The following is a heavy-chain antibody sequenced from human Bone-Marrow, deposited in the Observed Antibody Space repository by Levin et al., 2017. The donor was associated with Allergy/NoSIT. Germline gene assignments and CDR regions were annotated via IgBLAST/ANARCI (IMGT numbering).Heavy chain of an antibody. CDR3: ARGSGDYGNFDY. CDR2: IWYDGSKK. J-gene: IGHJ4*02. Sequence: SCKASGFTFSSKGMHWVRQAPGTGLEWVTMIWYDGSKKYYADSVKGRFTISRDNYMNTLYLHMNSLRAEDTAVYFCARGSGDYGNFDYWGQGTPVTVSS. V-gene: IGHV3-33*01. D-gene: IGHD4-17*01. CDR1: GFTFSSKG.